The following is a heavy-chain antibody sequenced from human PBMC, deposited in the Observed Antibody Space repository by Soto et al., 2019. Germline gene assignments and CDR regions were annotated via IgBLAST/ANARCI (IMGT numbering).Heavy chain of an antibody. CDR1: GLTFGSRA. V-gene: IGHV3-23*01. D-gene: IGHD3-10*01. CDR3: ARGSTDSYPGSRIFDF. J-gene: IGHJ4*02. Sequence: EVQLLESGGDLTQPGGSLRLSCVASGLTFGSRAMSWVRQAPGEGLQWVSTITDTGGDAKYADSVRGRFVISRDNSKKILYLQMTSLTAEDSAMYFCARGSTDSYPGSRIFDFWGRETLVTVSS. CDR2: ITDTGGDA.